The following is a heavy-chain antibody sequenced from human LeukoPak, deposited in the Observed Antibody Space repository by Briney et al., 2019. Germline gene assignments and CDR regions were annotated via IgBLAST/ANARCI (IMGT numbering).Heavy chain of an antibody. CDR3: AKARAENKGLEY. V-gene: IGHV3-33*06. J-gene: IGHJ4*02. CDR2: IWYDGSNK. CDR1: GFTFSSYG. Sequence: RSLRLSCAASGFTFSSYGMHWVRQAPGKGLEWVAVIWYDGSNKYYADSVKGRFTISRDNSKNTLYLQMNSLRAEDTAVYYCAKARAENKGLEYWGQGTLVTVSS. D-gene: IGHD2/OR15-2a*01.